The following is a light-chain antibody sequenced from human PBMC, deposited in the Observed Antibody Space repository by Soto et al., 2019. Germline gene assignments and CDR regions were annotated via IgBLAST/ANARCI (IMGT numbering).Light chain of an antibody. V-gene: IGLV2-14*01. CDR1: SSDVGGYDY. J-gene: IGLJ2*01. CDR3: NSYTSNSSVV. CDR2: EVS. Sequence: QSALTQPASVSGSPGQSITISCTGTSSDVGGYDYVSWYQQHPAQATKLMIYEVSNRPSGVSNRFSGSKSGNTASLTISGLRAEDEADYYCNSYTSNSSVVFGGGTQLTVL.